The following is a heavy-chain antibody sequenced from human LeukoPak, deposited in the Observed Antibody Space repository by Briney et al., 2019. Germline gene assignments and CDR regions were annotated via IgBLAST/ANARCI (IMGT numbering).Heavy chain of an antibody. V-gene: IGHV3-74*01. J-gene: IGHJ6*02. CDR2: VNSDGSST. Sequence: HPGGSLRLSCAASGFTFTSYWMHWVRQAPGKGLVWVSRVNSDGSSTTYADSVKGRFTISRDNAKNTLYLQMNSLRAEDTAVYYCARGRYYGMDVWGQGTTVTVSS. CDR1: GFTFTSYW. CDR3: ARGRYYGMDV.